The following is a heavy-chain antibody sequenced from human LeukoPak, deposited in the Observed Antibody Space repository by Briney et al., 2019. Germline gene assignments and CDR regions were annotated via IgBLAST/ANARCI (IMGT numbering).Heavy chain of an antibody. CDR2: ITNSGTTI. V-gene: IGHV3-11*01. CDR3: ARDGHYDILTGYFRD. J-gene: IGHJ1*01. Sequence: GGSLRLTCAASGFTFTDYYMSWIRQAPGKGLEWVSYITNSGTTIYYADSVKGRFTISRDNAKNSLYLQMNSLRAEDTAVYYCARDGHYDILTGYFRDWGQGTLVTVSS. CDR1: GFTFTDYY. D-gene: IGHD3-9*01.